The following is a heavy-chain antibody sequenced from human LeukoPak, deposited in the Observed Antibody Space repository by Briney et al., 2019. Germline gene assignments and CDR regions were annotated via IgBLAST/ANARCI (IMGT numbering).Heavy chain of an antibody. J-gene: IGHJ6*03. D-gene: IGHD2-15*01. CDR1: GGSISSSSYY. Sequence: PPETLSLTCTVSGGSISSSSYYWGWIRQPPVKGLEWIGSIYYSGSTYYNPSLKSRVTISVDTSKNQFSLKLSSVTAADTAVYYCARTTEGYCRGRSCYSYYYYMDVWGKGTTVTVSS. CDR3: ARTTEGYCRGRSCYSYYYYMDV. CDR2: IYYSGST. V-gene: IGHV4-39*07.